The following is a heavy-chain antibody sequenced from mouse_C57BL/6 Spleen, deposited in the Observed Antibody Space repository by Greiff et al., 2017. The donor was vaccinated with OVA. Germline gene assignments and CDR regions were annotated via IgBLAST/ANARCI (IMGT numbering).Heavy chain of an antibody. CDR3: ARHYGDYEGGSWFAY. D-gene: IGHD2-13*01. J-gene: IGHJ3*01. CDR2: IDPEDGET. V-gene: IGHV14-2*01. Sequence: EVKLMESGAELVKPGASVKLSCTASGFNIIDYYMHWVKQRTEQGLEWIGRIDPEDGETKYAPKFQGKATITADTSSNPPYLQLRSLTSEDTAVSYCARHYGDYEGGSWFAYWGQGTLVTVSA. CDR1: GFNIIDYY.